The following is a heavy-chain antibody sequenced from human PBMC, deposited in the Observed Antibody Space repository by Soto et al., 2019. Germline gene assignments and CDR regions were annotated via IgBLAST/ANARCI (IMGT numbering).Heavy chain of an antibody. Sequence: EVQLVESGGGLVQPGGSLRLSCAASGFTFSSYDMHWVRQATGKGLEWVSAIGTAGDTYYPGSVKGRFTISRENAKNSLYLQMNSLRAGDTAVYYCARGRWFGEFHYYYGMDVWGQGTTVTVSS. CDR3: ARGRWFGEFHYYYGMDV. V-gene: IGHV3-13*04. CDR1: GFTFSSYD. D-gene: IGHD3-10*01. J-gene: IGHJ6*02. CDR2: IGTAGDT.